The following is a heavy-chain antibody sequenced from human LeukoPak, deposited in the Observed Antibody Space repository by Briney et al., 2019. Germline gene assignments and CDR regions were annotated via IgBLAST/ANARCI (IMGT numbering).Heavy chain of an antibody. CDR1: GFTFTNSW. CDR3: ARAAYYGSQTGFEH. J-gene: IGHJ1*01. Sequence: GGSLRLSCAASGFTFTNSWMTWVRQSPGKGLEWVANIMQDGSEKNYVDSVRGRFTISRDNARNSLYLQMNSLRAEDTAVYHCARAAYYGSQTGFEHWGQGTLVTVSS. D-gene: IGHD3-10*01. CDR2: IMQDGSEK. V-gene: IGHV3-7*01.